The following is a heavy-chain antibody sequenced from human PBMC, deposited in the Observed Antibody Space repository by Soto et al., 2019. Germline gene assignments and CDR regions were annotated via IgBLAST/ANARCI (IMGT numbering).Heavy chain of an antibody. J-gene: IGHJ5*02. D-gene: IGHD3-22*01. CDR1: GGSISSYY. V-gene: IGHV4-59*01. Sequence: SETLSLTCTVSGGSISSYYWSWIRQPPGKGLEWIGYIYYSGSTNYNPSLKSRVTISVDTSKNQFSLKLSSVTAADTAVYYCARDAGPVIDLSGWFDPWGQGTLVTVSS. CDR2: IYYSGST. CDR3: ARDAGPVIDLSGWFDP.